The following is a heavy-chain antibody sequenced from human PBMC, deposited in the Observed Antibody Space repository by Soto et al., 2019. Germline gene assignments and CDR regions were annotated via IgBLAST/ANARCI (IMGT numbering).Heavy chain of an antibody. J-gene: IGHJ4*02. Sequence: SETLSLTCAVYGGSFSGYYWSWIRQPPGKGLEWIGEINHSGSTNYNPSLKSRVTISVDTSKNQFSLKLSSVTAADTAVYYCARGPRLSSGWYPSFVRFDYWGQGTLVTVSS. CDR3: ARGPRLSSGWYPSFVRFDY. CDR1: GGSFSGYY. D-gene: IGHD6-19*01. V-gene: IGHV4-34*01. CDR2: INHSGST.